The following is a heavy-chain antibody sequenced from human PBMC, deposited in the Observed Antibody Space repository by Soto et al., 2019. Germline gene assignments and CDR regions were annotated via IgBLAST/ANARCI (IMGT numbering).Heavy chain of an antibody. D-gene: IGHD3-3*01. Sequence: SEILSLTCAVYGWSFSGYYWSWIRQPPGKGLEWIGEINHSGSTNYNPSLKSRVTISVDTSKNQFSLKLSSVTAADTALYYCARGWRPLAYYYYYMDVWGKGTTVTVSS. V-gene: IGHV4-34*01. J-gene: IGHJ6*03. CDR3: ARGWRPLAYYYYYMDV. CDR1: GWSFSGYY. CDR2: INHSGST.